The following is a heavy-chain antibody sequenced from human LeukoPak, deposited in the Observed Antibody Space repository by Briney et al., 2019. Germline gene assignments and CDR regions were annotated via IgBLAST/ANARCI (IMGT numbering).Heavy chain of an antibody. V-gene: IGHV4-4*08. J-gene: IGHJ5*02. CDR2: ISSSETT. CDR3: ARDGSYYRDWFDP. CDR1: GGSVTSYY. Sequence: SETLALTCSVSGGSVTSYYWNWVRQTPGKGLEWIGYISSSETTDYGPSFKSRVTMSLDTSENQFSLKLNSVTAADTAVYYCARDGSYYRDWFDPWGQGTLVTVS. D-gene: IGHD1-26*01.